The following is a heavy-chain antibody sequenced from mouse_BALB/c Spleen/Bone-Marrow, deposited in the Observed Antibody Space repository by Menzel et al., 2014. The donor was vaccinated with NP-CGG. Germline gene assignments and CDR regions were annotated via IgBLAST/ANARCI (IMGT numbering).Heavy chain of an antibody. CDR1: GFNIKDTY. D-gene: IGHD1-1*01. CDR2: IDPANGNT. Sequence: VQLQQSGAELVKPGASVKLSCTASGFNIKDTYMHWVKQRPEQGLEWIGRIDPANGNTKYDPKFQGKATITADTSSNSAYLQLNSLPSEDTAVYYCARYYFVTRYYFDYWGQGTTLTVSS. CDR3: ARYYFVTRYYFDY. V-gene: IGHV14-3*02. J-gene: IGHJ2*01.